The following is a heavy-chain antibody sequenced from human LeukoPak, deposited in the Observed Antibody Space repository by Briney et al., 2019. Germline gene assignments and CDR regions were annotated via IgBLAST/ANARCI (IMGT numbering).Heavy chain of an antibody. D-gene: IGHD6-13*01. CDR1: GFTFDDYA. Sequence: PGGSLRLSCAASGFTFDDYAMHWVRQAPGKGLEWVSGISWNSGSIGYADSVKGRFTISRDNAKNSLYLQMNSLRAEDTALYYCAKDSGSSWYWGLNYWGQGTLVTASS. CDR3: AKDSGSSWYWGLNY. V-gene: IGHV3-9*01. J-gene: IGHJ4*02. CDR2: ISWNSGSI.